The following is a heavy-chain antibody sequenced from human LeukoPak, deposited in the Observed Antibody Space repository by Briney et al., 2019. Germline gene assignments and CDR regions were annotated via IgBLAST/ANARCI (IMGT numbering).Heavy chain of an antibody. CDR3: ARGRTKFDY. CDR1: GGSFSGYY. V-gene: IGHV4-34*01. D-gene: IGHD1-14*01. CDR2: INHSGST. J-gene: IGHJ4*02. Sequence: SETLSLTCAVYGGSFSGYYWSWIRQPPGKGLEWIGEINHSGSTNYNPSLKSRVTISVDTPKNQFSLKLSSVTAADTAVYYCARGRTKFDYWGQGTLVTVSS.